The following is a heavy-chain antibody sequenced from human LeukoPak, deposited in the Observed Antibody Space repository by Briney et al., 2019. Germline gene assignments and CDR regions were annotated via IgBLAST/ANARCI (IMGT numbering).Heavy chain of an antibody. D-gene: IGHD3-10*01. CDR2: ITTSSSDM. V-gene: IGHV3-21*04. CDR3: ARDNQYYDP. J-gene: IGHJ5*02. Sequence: GGSLRLSCAASGFTFSVYSMNWVRQAPGKGLEWVSSITTSSSDMYYADSVKGRFTISRDNAKNSLFLQMNSLRAEDTAVYYCARDNQYYDPWGQGTLVTVSS. CDR1: GFTFSVYS.